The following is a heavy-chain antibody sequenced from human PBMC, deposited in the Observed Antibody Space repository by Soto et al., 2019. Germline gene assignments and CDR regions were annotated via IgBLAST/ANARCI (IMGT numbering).Heavy chain of an antibody. CDR1: GFTFSSYG. Sequence: PGGSLRLSCAASGFTFSSYGMHWVRQAPGKGLEWVAVISYDGSNKYYADSVKGRFTISRDNSKSTLYLQMNSLRAEDTAVYYCAKDGSLRFLEWLLHLNYWGQGTLVTVSS. V-gene: IGHV3-30*18. CDR2: ISYDGSNK. CDR3: AKDGSLRFLEWLLHLNY. J-gene: IGHJ4*02. D-gene: IGHD3-3*01.